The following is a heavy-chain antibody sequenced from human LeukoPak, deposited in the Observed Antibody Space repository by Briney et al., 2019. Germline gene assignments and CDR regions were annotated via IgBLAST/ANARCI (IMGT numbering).Heavy chain of an antibody. CDR1: GGSISSGSYY. Sequence: PSQTLSLTCTVSGGSISSGSYYWSWIRQPAGKGLEWIGRIYTSGSTNYNPSLKSRVTISVDTSKNRFSLKLSSVTAADTAVYYCASHYYYMDVWAKGPRSPSP. V-gene: IGHV4-61*02. J-gene: IGHJ6*03. CDR3: ASHYYYMDV. CDR2: IYTSGST.